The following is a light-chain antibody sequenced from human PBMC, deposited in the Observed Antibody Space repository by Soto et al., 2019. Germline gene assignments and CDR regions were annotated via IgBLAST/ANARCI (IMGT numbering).Light chain of an antibody. CDR1: KNDIGLYDF. CDR3: KSYAGSNTYV. J-gene: IGLJ1*01. Sequence: QSVLTQPPSASGTPGQSVTISCTGTKNDIGLYDFVSWYQHHPGKAPRLIIYEVVQRPSGVPDRFSGSKSGNTASLTVSGLQAADEADYFCKSYAGSNTYVVGSGTKV. V-gene: IGLV2-8*01. CDR2: EVV.